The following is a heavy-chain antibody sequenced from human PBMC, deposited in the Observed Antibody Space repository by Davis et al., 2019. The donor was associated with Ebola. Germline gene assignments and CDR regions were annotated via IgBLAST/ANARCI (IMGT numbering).Heavy chain of an antibody. J-gene: IGHJ4*02. CDR1: GFTFSSYG. D-gene: IGHD1-26*01. V-gene: IGHV3-30*18. CDR3: AKLESYGY. CDR2: ISYDGSNK. Sequence: GESLKISCAASGFTFSSYGMHWVRQAPGKGLEWVAVISYDGSNKYYADSVKGRFTISRDNSKNTLYLQMNSLRAEDTAVYYCAKLESYGYWGQGTLVTVSS.